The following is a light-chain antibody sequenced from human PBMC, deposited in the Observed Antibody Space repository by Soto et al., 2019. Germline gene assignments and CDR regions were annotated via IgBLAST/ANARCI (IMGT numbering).Light chain of an antibody. CDR2: EVS. CDR1: SSDVGGYNY. V-gene: IGLV2-14*01. Sequence: QSALTQPASVSGSPGQSITISCTGTSSDVGGYNYVSWYQQHPGKAPKLMIYEVSNRPSGVSNRFSGSKSGNTASLTISGLQAEDKADYYCSSYTSSSTQYVFGTGTKLTVL. CDR3: SSYTSSSTQYV. J-gene: IGLJ1*01.